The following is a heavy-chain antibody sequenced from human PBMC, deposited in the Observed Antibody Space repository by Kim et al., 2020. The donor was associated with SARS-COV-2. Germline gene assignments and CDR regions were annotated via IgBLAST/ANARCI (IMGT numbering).Heavy chain of an antibody. V-gene: IGHV3-23*01. J-gene: IGHJ3*01. CDR3: AGGDVDGDSYALDV. CDR2: IRCVGGNT. D-gene: IGHD3-16*01. CDR1: GFTFSSYA. Sequence: GGSLRLSCAASGFTFSSYAMSWVRQAPGKGLEWVAAIRCVGGNTYYADSVKGRFTISRDNSKNTLYRQMNSLRAEDTAGYYCAGGDVDGDSYALDVWGQGTMVTVSS.